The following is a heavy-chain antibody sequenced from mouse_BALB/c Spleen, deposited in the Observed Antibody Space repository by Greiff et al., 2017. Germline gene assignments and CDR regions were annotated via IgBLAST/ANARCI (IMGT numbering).Heavy chain of an antibody. CDR1: GYTFTSYW. CDR2: IYPGSGST. V-gene: IGHV1S22*01. J-gene: IGHJ2*01. Sequence: LQQPGSELVRPGASVKLSCKASGYTFTSYWMHWVKQRHGQGLEWIGNIYPGSGSTNYDEKFKSKGTLTVDTSSSTAYMHLSSLTSEDSAVYYCTRGLHYYGSTYFDDWGQGTTLTVSS. D-gene: IGHD1-1*01. CDR3: TRGLHYYGSTYFDD.